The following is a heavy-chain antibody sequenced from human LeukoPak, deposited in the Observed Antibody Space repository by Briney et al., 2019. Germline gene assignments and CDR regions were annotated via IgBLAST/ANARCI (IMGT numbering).Heavy chain of an antibody. J-gene: IGHJ6*02. CDR1: GFTFSSYW. D-gene: IGHD3-16*01. CDR3: ARGGGLDV. CDR2: INHNGNVN. Sequence: GGSLRLSCAASGFTFSSYWMNWARQAPGKGLEWVASINHNGNVNYYVDSVKGRFTISRDNAKYSLYLQMSNLRAEDTAVYFCARGGGLDVWGQGATVTVSS. V-gene: IGHV3-7*03.